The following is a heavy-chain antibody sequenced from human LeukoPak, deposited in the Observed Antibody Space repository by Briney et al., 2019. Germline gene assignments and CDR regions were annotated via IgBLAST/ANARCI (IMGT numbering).Heavy chain of an antibody. V-gene: IGHV3-72*01. CDR2: TRNKGNSYTT. Sequence: GGSLRLSCAASGFTVSSNYMSWVRQAPGKGLEWVGHTRNKGNSYTTEYAASVKGRFTISRDDSKNSLYLQMNSLKTEDTAVYYCARVIRTVANLYYFDYWGQGTLVTVSS. CDR3: ARVIRTVANLYYFDY. D-gene: IGHD2-8*02. CDR1: GFTVSSNY. J-gene: IGHJ4*02.